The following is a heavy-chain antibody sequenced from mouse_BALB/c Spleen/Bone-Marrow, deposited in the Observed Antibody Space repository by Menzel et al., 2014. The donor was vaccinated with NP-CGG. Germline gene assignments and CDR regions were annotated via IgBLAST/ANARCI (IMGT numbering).Heavy chain of an antibody. CDR1: GYTFTDYA. CDR3: ARGDYRYDETMDY. J-gene: IGHJ4*01. D-gene: IGHD2-14*01. V-gene: IGHV1S137*01. Sequence: VMLVESGPELVRPGVSVKISCKGSGYTFTDYAMHWVKRSHAKSLEWIGLISTFSGNTNYNQKFKGKATMTVDKSSSTAYIELARLTSEDSAIYYCARGDYRYDETMDYWGQGTSVTVSS. CDR2: ISTFSGNT.